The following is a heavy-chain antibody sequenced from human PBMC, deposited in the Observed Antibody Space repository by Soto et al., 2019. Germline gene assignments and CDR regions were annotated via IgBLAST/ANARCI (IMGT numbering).Heavy chain of an antibody. CDR1: GYTFTGYY. CDR2: INPNSGGT. Sequence: ASVKVSCKASGYTFTGYYMHWVRQAPGQGLEWMGWINPNSGGTNYAQKFQGWVTMTRDTSISTAYMELSSLRSDDTAVYYCARDIYHDYGDITTSRHNRFDPWGPGTLVTVSS. V-gene: IGHV1-2*04. D-gene: IGHD4-17*01. CDR3: ARDIYHDYGDITTSRHNRFDP. J-gene: IGHJ5*02.